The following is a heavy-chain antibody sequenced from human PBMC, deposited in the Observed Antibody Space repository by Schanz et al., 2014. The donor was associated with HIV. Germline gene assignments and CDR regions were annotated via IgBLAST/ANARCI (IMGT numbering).Heavy chain of an antibody. J-gene: IGHJ5*02. CDR1: GFTFSSYA. CDR3: VKAYSSGFSGAGS. D-gene: IGHD5-18*01. V-gene: IGHV3-23*01. Sequence: EVQLLESGGGLVQPGGSLRLSCAASGFTFSSYAMTWVRQAPGKGLDWVSTISGSDGDIYYADSVKGRFTISRDNSRNALYLHMNSLRADDTAIYYCVKAYSSGFSGAGSWGQGALVTVSS. CDR2: ISGSDGDI.